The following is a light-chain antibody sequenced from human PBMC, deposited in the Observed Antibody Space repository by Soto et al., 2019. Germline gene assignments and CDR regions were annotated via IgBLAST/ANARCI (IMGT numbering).Light chain of an antibody. Sequence: AIQLTQSPSSLSASVGDRVTITCRASQGISSALAWYQQKPGKAPKLLIYDASSLESGVPSRFSGSGSGTDFTLTISRLQPEDFATYYCQQFNSYLALTFGGGTKVEIK. V-gene: IGKV1-13*02. CDR2: DAS. J-gene: IGKJ4*01. CDR3: QQFNSYLALT. CDR1: QGISSA.